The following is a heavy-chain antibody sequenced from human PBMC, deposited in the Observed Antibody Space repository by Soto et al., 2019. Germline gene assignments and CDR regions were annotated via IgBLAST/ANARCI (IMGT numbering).Heavy chain of an antibody. Sequence: QVQLVESGGGVVQPGRSLRLSCAASGFTFSSYAMHWVRQAPGKGLEWVAVISYDGSNKYYADSVKGRFTISRDNSKNTLYLQMNSLRAEDTAVYYCARDLNDLAVAGTYYYYGIDVWGQGTTVTVSS. J-gene: IGHJ6*02. CDR3: ARDLNDLAVAGTYYYYGIDV. V-gene: IGHV3-30-3*01. CDR1: GFTFSSYA. CDR2: ISYDGSNK. D-gene: IGHD6-19*01.